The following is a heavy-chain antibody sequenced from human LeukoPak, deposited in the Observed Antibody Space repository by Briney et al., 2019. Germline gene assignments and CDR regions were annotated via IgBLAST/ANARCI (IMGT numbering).Heavy chain of an antibody. CDR1: GGSISSYY. D-gene: IGHD3-22*01. CDR3: ARSYDSSGYYYYAFDI. Sequence: SETLSLTCTVSGGSISSYYWSWIRQPPGKGLEWIGHIYYSGSTKYNPSLKSRVTISVDTSKNQFSLKLSSVTAADTAVYYCARSYDSSGYYYYAFDIWGQGTMVTVSS. V-gene: IGHV4-59*01. CDR2: IYYSGST. J-gene: IGHJ3*02.